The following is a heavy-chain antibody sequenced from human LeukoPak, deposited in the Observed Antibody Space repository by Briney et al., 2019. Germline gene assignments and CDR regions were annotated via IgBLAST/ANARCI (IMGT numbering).Heavy chain of an antibody. CDR1: GFTFSSYA. CDR3: ARDYGSSVFDY. D-gene: IGHD6-6*01. Sequence: GRSLRLSCAASGFTFSSYAMHWVRQAPGKGLEWVAVISYDGSNKYYADFVKGRFTISRDNSKNTLYLQMNSLRAEDTAVYYCARDYGSSVFDYWGQGTLVTVSS. J-gene: IGHJ4*02. V-gene: IGHV3-30-3*01. CDR2: ISYDGSNK.